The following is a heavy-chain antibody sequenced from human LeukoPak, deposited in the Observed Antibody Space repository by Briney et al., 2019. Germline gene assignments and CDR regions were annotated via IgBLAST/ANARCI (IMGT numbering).Heavy chain of an antibody. Sequence: SETLSLTCTVSGASISSYYWSWIRQPPGKGLEWIGYIFYTESPNYNPSLKSRVTKSVDTSKNQFSLRLSSVTAADTAVYYCARGSIFGIVYNWFDPWGQGTLVTVSS. D-gene: IGHD3-3*01. CDR3: ARGSIFGIVYNWFDP. V-gene: IGHV4-59*01. J-gene: IGHJ5*02. CDR1: GASISSYY. CDR2: IFYTESP.